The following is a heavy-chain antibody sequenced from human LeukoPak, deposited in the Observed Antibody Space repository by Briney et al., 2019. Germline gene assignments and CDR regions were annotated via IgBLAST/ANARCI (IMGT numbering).Heavy chain of an antibody. Sequence: GGSLRLSCADSGFTLRNYDMSWVRQAPGKGLEWVAGISSSGAYTYYADSVKGRFTISRDNSKNTLYLQMNSLRAEDTAVYYRAKGKFPDWFDPWGQGTLVTVSS. J-gene: IGHJ5*02. CDR2: ISSSGAYT. CDR1: GFTLRNYD. CDR3: AKGKFPDWFDP. V-gene: IGHV3-23*01.